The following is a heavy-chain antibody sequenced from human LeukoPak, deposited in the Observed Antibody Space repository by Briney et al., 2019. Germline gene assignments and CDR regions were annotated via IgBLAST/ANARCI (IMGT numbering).Heavy chain of an antibody. V-gene: IGHV4-34*01. J-gene: IGHJ6*02. D-gene: IGHD2-2*01. CDR3: AVVPAAKRGGYYYYGMDV. CDR1: GGSFSGYY. CDR2: INHSGST. Sequence: SETLSLTCAVYGGSFSGYYWSWIRQPPGKGLEWIGEINHSGSTNYNPSLKSRVTISVDTSKNQFSLKLSSVTAADTAVYYCAVVPAAKRGGYYYYGMDVWGQGTTVTVSS.